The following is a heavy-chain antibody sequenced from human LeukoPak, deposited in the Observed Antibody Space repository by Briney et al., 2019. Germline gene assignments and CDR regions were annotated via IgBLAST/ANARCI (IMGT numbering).Heavy chain of an antibody. Sequence: SETLCLTCTVSGGSISSGGYYWSWIRQHPGKGLEWIGYIYYSGSTYYNPSLKSRVTISVDTSKNQFSLKLSSVTAADTAVYYCARGDGSISFDPWGQGTLVTVSS. CDR1: GGSISSGGYY. J-gene: IGHJ5*02. D-gene: IGHD3-10*01. CDR3: ARGDGSISFDP. V-gene: IGHV4-31*03. CDR2: IYYSGST.